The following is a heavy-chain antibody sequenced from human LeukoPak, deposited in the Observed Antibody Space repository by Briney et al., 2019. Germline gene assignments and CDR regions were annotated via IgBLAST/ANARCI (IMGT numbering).Heavy chain of an antibody. V-gene: IGHV4-31*03. Sequence: SQTLSLTCTVSGGSISSGEYYWSGIRQHPGKGLEWIGYIYYSGSTYYNPSLKSRVTISVDTSKNQFSLKLSSVTSADTAVYYCARLYTTFRAFDIWGQGTMVTVSS. CDR3: ARLYTTFRAFDI. J-gene: IGHJ3*02. CDR2: IYYSGST. CDR1: GGSISSGEYY. D-gene: IGHD2-2*02.